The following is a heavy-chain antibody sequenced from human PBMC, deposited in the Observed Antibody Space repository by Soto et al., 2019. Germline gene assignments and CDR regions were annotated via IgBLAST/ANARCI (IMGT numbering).Heavy chain of an antibody. D-gene: IGHD4-4*01. Sequence: EVQLVESGGGLVQPGGSLRLSCAASGFTFSDHYMDWVRQAPGKGLEWVGRTRNKANSYTTEYAASVKGRFTISRHDSKNSLYLPMNSLKTEDTAVYYCASFYSKPENYYYGMDVWGQGTTVTVSS. J-gene: IGHJ6*02. CDR3: ASFYSKPENYYYGMDV. CDR1: GFTFSDHY. CDR2: TRNKANSYTT. V-gene: IGHV3-72*01.